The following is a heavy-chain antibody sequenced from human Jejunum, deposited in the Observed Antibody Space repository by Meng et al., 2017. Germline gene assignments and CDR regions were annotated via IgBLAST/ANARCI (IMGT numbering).Heavy chain of an antibody. CDR2: IYWDGEQ. CDR3: THSRIFGVTYYFDY. V-gene: IGHV2-5*02. CDR1: GFSLSARGAG. J-gene: IGHJ4*02. D-gene: IGHD3-3*02. Sequence: SGPTLVKPTQTLTLTCTFSGFSLSARGAGVGWIRQPPGKALECLGFIYWDGEQRYSPSLKGRLTITKDTSKSQVVLTMTNMDPVDTATYYCTHSRIFGVTYYFDYWGQGTLVTVSS.